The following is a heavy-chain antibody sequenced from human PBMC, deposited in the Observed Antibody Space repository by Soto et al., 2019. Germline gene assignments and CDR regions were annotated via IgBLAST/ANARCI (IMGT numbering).Heavy chain of an antibody. Sequence: GASVKVSCKASGYTFTGYGISWVRQAPGQGLEWMGWISAYNGNTNYAQKLQGRVTMTTDTSTSTAYMELRSLRSDDTAVYYCARTSTRGYSGYDLDYWGQGTLVTVSS. CDR2: ISAYNGNT. V-gene: IGHV1-18*01. CDR3: ARTSTRGYSGYDLDY. CDR1: GYTFTGYG. J-gene: IGHJ4*02. D-gene: IGHD5-12*01.